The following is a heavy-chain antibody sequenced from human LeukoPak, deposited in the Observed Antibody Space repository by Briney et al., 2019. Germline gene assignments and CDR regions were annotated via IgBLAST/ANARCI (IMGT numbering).Heavy chain of an antibody. Sequence: SETLSLTYSVSGGSISSGDYYWSWMRQPPGKGLEWFGYIYYSGTTYYNPSLKSRLTISLDTSKNHFSLKLSSVTAADTAVYYCARGEPGDSDAFDIWGQGTMVTVSS. J-gene: IGHJ3*02. CDR3: ARGEPGDSDAFDI. V-gene: IGHV4-30-4*08. D-gene: IGHD2-21*02. CDR1: GGSISSGDYY. CDR2: IYYSGTT.